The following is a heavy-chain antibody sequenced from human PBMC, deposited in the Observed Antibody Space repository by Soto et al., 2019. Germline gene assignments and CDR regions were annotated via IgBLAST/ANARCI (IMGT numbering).Heavy chain of an antibody. CDR2: ITWNSNVI. CDR1: GFTFDDYA. V-gene: IGHV3-9*01. CDR3: AKGGPDAFCSGGRCYFDY. J-gene: IGHJ4*02. Sequence: EVQLVESGGGLVQPGRSLRLSCAASGFTFDDYAMHWVRRVPGKGLEWVSSITWNSNVIGYADSVKGSFTISRDNAKNSLYLQMNSLRTEDTALYYCAKGGPDAFCSGGRCYFDYWGQGAPVTVSS. D-gene: IGHD2-15*01.